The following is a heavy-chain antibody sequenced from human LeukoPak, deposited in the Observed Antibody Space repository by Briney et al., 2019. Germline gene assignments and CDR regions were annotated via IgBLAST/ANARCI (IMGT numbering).Heavy chain of an antibody. V-gene: IGHV1-2*02. CDR2: INPNSGGT. CDR1: GYTFTAYY. J-gene: IGHJ3*02. Sequence: GASVKVSCKASGYTFTAYYMHWVRQAPEQGPEWLGWINPNSGGTTYPQRFQGRVTLTTDTSISTAYLELSSLTSDDTAVYYCARDWLSGSFDAFDIWGQGTMVTVSS. D-gene: IGHD6-19*01. CDR3: ARDWLSGSFDAFDI.